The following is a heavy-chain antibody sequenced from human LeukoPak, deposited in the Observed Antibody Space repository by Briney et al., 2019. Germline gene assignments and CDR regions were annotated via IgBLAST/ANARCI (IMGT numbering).Heavy chain of an antibody. CDR1: GGSISSYY. J-gene: IGHJ4*02. CDR2: IYYSGST. Sequence: SETLSLTCTVSGGSISSYYWSWIRQPPGKRLEWIGYIYYSGSTNYNPSLKSRVTISVDTSKNQFSLKLISVTAADTAVYYCARERYYYDSSGYYYVYYFDYWGQGTLVTVSS. CDR3: ARERYYYDSSGYYYVYYFDY. D-gene: IGHD3-22*01. V-gene: IGHV4-59*01.